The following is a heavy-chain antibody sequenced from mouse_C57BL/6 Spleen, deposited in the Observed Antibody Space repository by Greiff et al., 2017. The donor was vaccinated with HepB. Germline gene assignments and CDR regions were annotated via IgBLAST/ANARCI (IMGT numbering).Heavy chain of an antibody. J-gene: IGHJ2*01. D-gene: IGHD1-1*01. CDR2: IYPGSGST. Sequence: QVQLQQPGAELVKPGASVKMSCKASGYTFTSYWITWVKQRPGQGLEWIGDIYPGSGSTNYNEKFKSKATLTVDTSSSTAYMQLSSLTSEDSAVYYCARDPYYYGSSYVIDYWGQGTTLTVSS. CDR1: GYTFTSYW. CDR3: ARDPYYYGSSYVIDY. V-gene: IGHV1-55*01.